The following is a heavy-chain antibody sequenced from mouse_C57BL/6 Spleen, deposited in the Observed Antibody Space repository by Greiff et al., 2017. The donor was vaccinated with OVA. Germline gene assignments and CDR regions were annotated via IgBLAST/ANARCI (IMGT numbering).Heavy chain of an antibody. CDR3: ATGDYYGSKY. Sequence: EVKLQQSGPELVKPGASVKISCKASGYTFTDYYMNWVKQSHGKSLEWIGDINPNNGGTSYNQKFKGKATLTVDKSSSTAYMELRSLTSEDSAVYYCATGDYYGSKYWGQGTTLTVSS. CDR1: GYTFTDYY. D-gene: IGHD1-1*01. V-gene: IGHV1-26*01. J-gene: IGHJ2*01. CDR2: INPNNGGT.